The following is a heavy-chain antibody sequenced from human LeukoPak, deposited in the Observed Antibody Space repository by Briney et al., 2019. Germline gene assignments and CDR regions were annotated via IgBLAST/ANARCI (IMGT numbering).Heavy chain of an antibody. Sequence: ASVKVSCKVSGYTLTELSMHWVRQAPGKGLEWMGGFDPEDGETIYAQKFQGRVTMTEDTSTDTAYMELSSLRSEDTAVYYCATASQINLYYYDSSGCLPFDYWGQGTLVTVSS. CDR3: ATASQINLYYYDSSGCLPFDY. CDR2: FDPEDGET. V-gene: IGHV1-24*01. CDR1: GYTLTELS. J-gene: IGHJ4*02. D-gene: IGHD3-22*01.